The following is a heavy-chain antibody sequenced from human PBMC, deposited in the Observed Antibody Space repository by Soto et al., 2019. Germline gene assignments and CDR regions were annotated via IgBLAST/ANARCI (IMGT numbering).Heavy chain of an antibody. V-gene: IGHV3-72*01. J-gene: IGHJ3*01. D-gene: IGHD3-10*01. CDR2: SRDKANSFST. CDR1: GFTLSDYY. Sequence: EVKLVESGGGLVQPGGSLRLSCAVSGFTLSDYYIDWVRQAPGKGLEWLARSRDKANSFSTDYAASVKGRLSICRDDSESSVFLQMNSLRTEDTALYYCARTKSYGAYDVWGQGTVVIVSS. CDR3: ARTKSYGAYDV.